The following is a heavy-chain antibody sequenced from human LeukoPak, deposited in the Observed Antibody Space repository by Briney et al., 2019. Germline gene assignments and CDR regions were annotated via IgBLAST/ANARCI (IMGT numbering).Heavy chain of an antibody. V-gene: IGHV3-7*04. CDR1: GFTFSSYW. CDR2: IKQDESEK. J-gene: IGHJ4*02. D-gene: IGHD1-26*01. Sequence: GGSLTLFCAASGFTFSSYWMSWVRQAPGKGLEWVANIKQDESEKYYVDSVKGRFTISRDNAKNSLYLQMNSLRAEDTAVYYCARVGRGLVAAGPEKQFDYWGQGTLFTVSS. CDR3: ARVGRGLVAAGPEKQFDY.